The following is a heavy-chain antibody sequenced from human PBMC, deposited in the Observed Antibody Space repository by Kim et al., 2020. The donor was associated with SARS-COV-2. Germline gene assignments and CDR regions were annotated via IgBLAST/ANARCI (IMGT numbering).Heavy chain of an antibody. D-gene: IGHD4-17*01. CDR2: ISRDSSDI. CDR3: AKIPTKTTQGDV. J-gene: IGHJ4*02. V-gene: IGHV3-21*01. CDR1: GFTFSSYT. Sequence: GGSLRLSCAASGFTFSSYTMNWVRQAPGKGLEWVSSISRDSSDIYYADSVKGRFTISRDNTKSSLFLQMNSLRAEDTAVYYCAKIPTKTTQGDVWGQGTL.